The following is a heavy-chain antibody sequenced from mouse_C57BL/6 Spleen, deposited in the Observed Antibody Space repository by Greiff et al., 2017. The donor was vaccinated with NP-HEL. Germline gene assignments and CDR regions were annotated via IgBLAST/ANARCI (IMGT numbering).Heavy chain of an antibody. J-gene: IGHJ3*01. CDR3: ARTGGIWFAY. CDR2: ISSGSSTI. D-gene: IGHD1-1*01. Sequence: EVQVVESGGGLVKPGGSLKLSCAASGFTFSDYGMHWVRQAPEKGLEWVAYISSGSSTIYYADTVKGRFTISRDNAKNTLFLQMTSLRSEDTAMYYCARTGGIWFAYWGQGTLVTVSA. CDR1: GFTFSDYG. V-gene: IGHV5-17*01.